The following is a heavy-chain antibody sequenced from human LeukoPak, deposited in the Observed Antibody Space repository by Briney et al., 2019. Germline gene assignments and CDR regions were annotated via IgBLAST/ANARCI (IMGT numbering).Heavy chain of an antibody. CDR1: GFTFSSYA. CDR2: ISGSGGST. J-gene: IGHJ4*02. Sequence: PGGSLRLSCAASGFTFSSYAMSWVRQAPGKGLEWVSAISGSGGSTYYADSVKGRFTISRDNSKNTLYLQMNSLRAEDTAVYYCAKDVTWVLAAADFDYWGQGTLVTVSS. V-gene: IGHV3-23*01. D-gene: IGHD6-13*01. CDR3: AKDVTWVLAAADFDY.